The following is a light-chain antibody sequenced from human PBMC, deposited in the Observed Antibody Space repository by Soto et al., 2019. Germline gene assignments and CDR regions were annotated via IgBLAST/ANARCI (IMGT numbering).Light chain of an antibody. V-gene: IGKV3-15*01. CDR1: QSVTSD. CDR2: GAS. Sequence: IVISHSLYPASVTVWERATLSCRASQSVTSDLAWYQQKPGQAPRLLIYGASRRATGIPARFSGSGSGTEFTLTISSLQSEDFAVYYCQQYNNWPPITFGQGTRLE. J-gene: IGKJ5*01. CDR3: QQYNNWPPIT.